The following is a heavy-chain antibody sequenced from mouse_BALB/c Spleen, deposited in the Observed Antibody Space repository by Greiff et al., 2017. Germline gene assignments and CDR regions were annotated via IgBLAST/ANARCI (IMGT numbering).Heavy chain of an antibody. CDR2: IDPFNGGT. J-gene: IGHJ3*01. D-gene: IGHD1-1*01. CDR3: ASPFYYGSSSWFAY. CDR1: GYSFTSYY. V-gene: IGHV1S135*01. Sequence: VQLQQSGPELMKPGASVKISCKASGYSFTSYYMHWVKQSHGKSLEWIGYIDPFNGGTSYNQKFKGKATLTVDKSSSTAYMHLSSLTSEDSAVYYCASPFYYGSSSWFAYWGQGTLVTVSA.